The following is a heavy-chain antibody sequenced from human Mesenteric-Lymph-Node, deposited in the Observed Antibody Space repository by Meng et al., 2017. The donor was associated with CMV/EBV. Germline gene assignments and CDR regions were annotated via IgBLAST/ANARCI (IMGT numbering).Heavy chain of an antibody. D-gene: IGHD3-10*01. CDR2: INTGNGNT. CDR1: GYTFTYYA. CDR3: ARGYYASGTYYPVDY. Sequence: SGYTFTYYAMHWVRQAPGQRLEWMGWINTGNGNTKYSQNFQGGVTITRDTSASTAYMELSSLRSEDTAVYYCARGYYASGTYYPVDYWGQGTLVTVSS. J-gene: IGHJ4*02. V-gene: IGHV1-3*04.